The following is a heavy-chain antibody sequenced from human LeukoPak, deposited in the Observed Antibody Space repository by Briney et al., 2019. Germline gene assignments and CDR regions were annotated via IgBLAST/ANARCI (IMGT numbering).Heavy chain of an antibody. CDR1: GYTFTSYA. V-gene: IGHV1-3*01. D-gene: IGHD3-10*01. J-gene: IGHJ6*02. Sequence: ASVKVSCKASGYTFTSYAMHWVRQAPGQRLEWMGWINAGDGNTKYSQKFQGRVTITRDTSASTAYMELTSLRSEDTAVCYCARDPDYYGSGSSPYFYYGMDVWGQGTTVTVSS. CDR2: INAGDGNT. CDR3: ARDPDYYGSGSSPYFYYGMDV.